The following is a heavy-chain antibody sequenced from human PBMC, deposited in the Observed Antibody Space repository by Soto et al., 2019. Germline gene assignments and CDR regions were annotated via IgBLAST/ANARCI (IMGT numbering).Heavy chain of an antibody. D-gene: IGHD1-20*01. Sequence: ASVKVSCKASGYTFTGYYMHWVRQAPGQGLEWMGWINPNSGGTNYAQKFQGRVTMTRDTSISTAYMELSRLRSDDTAVYYCARDPYNWTYYYYYGMDVWGQGTTVTVSS. CDR2: INPNSGGT. CDR3: ARDPYNWTYYYYYGMDV. V-gene: IGHV1-2*02. J-gene: IGHJ6*02. CDR1: GYTFTGYY.